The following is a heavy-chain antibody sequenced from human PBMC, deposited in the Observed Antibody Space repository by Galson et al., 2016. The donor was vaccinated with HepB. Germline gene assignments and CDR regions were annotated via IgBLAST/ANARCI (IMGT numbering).Heavy chain of an antibody. V-gene: IGHV1-18*04. D-gene: IGHD3-9*01. J-gene: IGHJ4*02. CDR3: VRERYFDWLGEY. CDR2: ISTYSGDT. CDR1: GYTFTDYG. Sequence: SCKASGYTFTDYGISWVRQAPGQGLEWMGWISTYSGDTRSAQKFQGRVIMTTDASSTTAYMELGSLKSDDTAVYYCVRERYFDWLGEYWGQGTLITVSS.